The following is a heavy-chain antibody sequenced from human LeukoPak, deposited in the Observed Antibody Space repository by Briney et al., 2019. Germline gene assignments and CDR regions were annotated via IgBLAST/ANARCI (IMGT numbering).Heavy chain of an antibody. D-gene: IGHD5-24*01. CDR1: GFTFSSYA. CDR2: FSGSGGST. V-gene: IGHV3-23*01. Sequence: TGGSLRLSCAASGFTFSSYAMSWVRQAPGKELEWVSAFSGSGGSTYHADSVKGRFTISRDNSKNTLYLQMNSLRAEDTAVYYCARDPVEIATTEFDYWGQGTLVTVSS. CDR3: ARDPVEIATTEFDY. J-gene: IGHJ4*02.